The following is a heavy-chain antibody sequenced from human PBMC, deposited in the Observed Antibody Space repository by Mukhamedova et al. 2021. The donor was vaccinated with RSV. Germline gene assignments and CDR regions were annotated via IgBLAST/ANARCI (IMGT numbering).Heavy chain of an antibody. CDR3: ARGGGKWDY. V-gene: IGHV4-59*01. D-gene: IGHD1-26*01. Sequence: WSWIRHPPGKALEWIGYIYYSGSTNYNPSLKSRVTISVDTSKNQFSLKLSSVTAADTAVYYCARGGGKWDYWGQGNLVTVSS. J-gene: IGHJ4*02. CDR2: IYYSGST.